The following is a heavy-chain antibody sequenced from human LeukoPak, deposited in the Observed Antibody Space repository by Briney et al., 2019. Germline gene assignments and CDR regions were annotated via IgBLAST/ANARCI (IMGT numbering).Heavy chain of an antibody. Sequence: ESLKISCKGSGYSFTSYWIGWVRQMPGKGLEWMGIIYPGDSDTRNSPSFQGQVTISADKSISTAYLQWSSLKASDTAMYYCVRPRYSSGWYYFDYWGQGTLVTVSS. D-gene: IGHD6-19*01. CDR1: GYSFTSYW. CDR3: VRPRYSSGWYYFDY. CDR2: IYPGDSDT. V-gene: IGHV5-51*01. J-gene: IGHJ4*02.